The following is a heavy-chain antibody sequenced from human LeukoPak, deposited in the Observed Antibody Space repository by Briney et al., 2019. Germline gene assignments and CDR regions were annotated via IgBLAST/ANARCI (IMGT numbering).Heavy chain of an antibody. V-gene: IGHV3-30-3*01. CDR2: ISYDGSNK. CDR1: GFTFSSYA. CDR3: ARDEGDGS. D-gene: IGHD5-24*01. Sequence: PGGSLRLSCAASGFTFSSYAVHWVRQAPGKGLEWVAVISYDGSNKYYADSVKGRFTISRDNSKNTLYLQMNSLRAEDTAVYYCARDEGDGSWGQGTLVTVSS. J-gene: IGHJ4*02.